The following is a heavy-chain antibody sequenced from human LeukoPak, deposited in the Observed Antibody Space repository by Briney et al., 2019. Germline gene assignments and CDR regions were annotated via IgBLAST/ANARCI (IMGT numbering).Heavy chain of an antibody. CDR3: AKSDFDYCTYYSYYFNL. Sequence: SETLSLTCTVSGGSISGGYWSWIRQPPGRGLEWIGYVYTSGSTNYNPSLKSRVTISVDTSKSQFALKLSSVTAADTAVYYCAKSDFDYCTYYSYYFNLWGQGALVTVSS. CDR2: VYTSGST. V-gene: IGHV4-4*09. J-gene: IGHJ4*02. CDR1: GGSISGGY. D-gene: IGHD3-22*01.